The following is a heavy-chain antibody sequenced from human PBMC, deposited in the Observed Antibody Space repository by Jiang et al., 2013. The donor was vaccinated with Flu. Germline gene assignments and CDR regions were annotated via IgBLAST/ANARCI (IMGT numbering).Heavy chain of an antibody. J-gene: IGHJ6*02. CDR3: ARVLAPFLYYYYGMDV. V-gene: IGHV1-3*04. Sequence: GAEVKKPGASVKVSCKASGYTFTSHAIHWVRQAPGQRLEWMGWINTGNGNTKYSQNFQDRVTITRDTSASTAYMELSSLRSEDTAVYYCARVLAPFLYYYYGMDVWGQGTTVTVSS. CDR2: INTGNGNT. D-gene: IGHD2-8*02. CDR1: GYTFTSHA.